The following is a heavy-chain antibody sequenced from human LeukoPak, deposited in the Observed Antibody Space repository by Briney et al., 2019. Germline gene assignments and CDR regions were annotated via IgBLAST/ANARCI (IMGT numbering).Heavy chain of an antibody. V-gene: IGHV4-34*01. CDR2: INHSGST. D-gene: IGHD6-19*01. J-gene: IGHJ5*02. CDR1: GGSFSGYY. Sequence: PSETLSLTCAVYGGSFSGYYWSWIRQPPGKGLEWIGEINHSGSTNYNPSLKGRVTISVDTSKNQFSLKLSSVTAADTAVYYCARGLRAVAGKRSWFDPWGQGTLVTVSS. CDR3: ARGLRAVAGKRSWFDP.